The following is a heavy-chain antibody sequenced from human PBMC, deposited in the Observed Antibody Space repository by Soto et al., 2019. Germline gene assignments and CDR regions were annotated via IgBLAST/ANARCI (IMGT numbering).Heavy chain of an antibody. J-gene: IGHJ6*02. D-gene: IGHD3-10*01. V-gene: IGHV5-51*01. CDR1: GYGFTSYW. CDR2: IYPGDSGT. CDR3: AGGGVRGVITRTRDYYGMDV. Sequence: PGESLKISCKGSGYGFTSYWIGWVRQMPGKGLEWMGIIYPGDSGTRYSPSFQGQLTISADKSISTAYLQWSSLKASDTAMYYCAGGGVRGVITRTRDYYGMDVWVQGTTVTVSS.